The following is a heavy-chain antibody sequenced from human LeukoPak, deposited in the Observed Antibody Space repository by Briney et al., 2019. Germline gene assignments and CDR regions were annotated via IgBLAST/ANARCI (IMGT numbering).Heavy chain of an antibody. CDR1: GDSISYYY. CDR2: IYYSGNT. D-gene: IGHD5-18*01. Sequence: SETLSLTCTASGDSISYYYLSWIRQPPGKGLEWIGKIYYSGNTNYNPSLKSRVTISVDTSKNQFYLKMSSLTAADTAVYYCARVRGYSYDSSDFDYWGQGTLVTVSS. CDR3: ARVRGYSYDSSDFDY. V-gene: IGHV4-59*01. J-gene: IGHJ4*02.